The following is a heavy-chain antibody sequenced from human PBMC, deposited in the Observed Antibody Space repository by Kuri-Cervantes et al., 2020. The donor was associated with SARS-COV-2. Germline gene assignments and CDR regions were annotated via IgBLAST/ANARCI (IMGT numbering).Heavy chain of an antibody. V-gene: IGHV5-51*01. CDR2: IYPGDSDT. D-gene: IGHD2-2*01. J-gene: IGHJ6*03. CDR3: ARPVRDIVTGPAAMKYYFYYYMDV. Sequence: GESLKISCMGSGYSFTSYWIGWVRQMPGKGLEWMGIIYPGDSDTRYSPSFQGQVTISADKSISTAYLQWSSLKASDTAMYYCARPVRDIVTGPAAMKYYFYYYMDVWGKGTTVTVSS. CDR1: GYSFTSYW.